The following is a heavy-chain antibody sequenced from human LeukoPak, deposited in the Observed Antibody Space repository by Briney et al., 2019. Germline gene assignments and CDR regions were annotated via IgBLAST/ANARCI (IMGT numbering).Heavy chain of an antibody. V-gene: IGHV3-11*04. CDR1: GFTFSDYY. Sequence: GGSLRLSCAASGFTFSDYYMSWLRQAPGKGLECVSYISSSGNTTYHADSVKGRFTISRDNAKNSLYLQMSGLRAEDTAVYYCARDGGSSWYFDYWGQGTLVTVSS. D-gene: IGHD6-13*01. J-gene: IGHJ4*02. CDR2: ISSSGNTT. CDR3: ARDGGSSWYFDY.